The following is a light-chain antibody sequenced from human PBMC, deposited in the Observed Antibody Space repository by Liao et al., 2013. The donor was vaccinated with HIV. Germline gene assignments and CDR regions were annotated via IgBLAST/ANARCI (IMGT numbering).Light chain of an antibody. V-gene: IGLV3-1*01. CDR1: RLGDKY. J-gene: IGLJ2*01. Sequence: SYELTQPPSVSVPPGQTATITCSGERLGDKYATWYQQKSGQSPVLVIYEDTKRPAGISERFSGSNSGNTATLSISGTQPLDEADYYCQTWHISTLILGGGTKLTVL. CDR2: EDT. CDR3: QTWHISTLI.